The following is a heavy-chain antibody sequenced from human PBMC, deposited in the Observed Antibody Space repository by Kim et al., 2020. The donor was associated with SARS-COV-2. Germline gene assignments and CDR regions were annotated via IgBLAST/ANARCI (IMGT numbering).Heavy chain of an antibody. D-gene: IGHD3-9*01. CDR1: GGSISSSSYF. Sequence: SETLSLTCSVSGGSISSSSYFWGWFRLPPGKGLEWIGNVYYNGSTYYNPSLQSRVTISVDTSKNQLPLKVRSATAAASAVYYCARHIKGDWAQTFDTWG. J-gene: IGHJ3*02. CDR2: VYYNGST. V-gene: IGHV4-39*01. CDR3: ARHIKGDWAQTFDT.